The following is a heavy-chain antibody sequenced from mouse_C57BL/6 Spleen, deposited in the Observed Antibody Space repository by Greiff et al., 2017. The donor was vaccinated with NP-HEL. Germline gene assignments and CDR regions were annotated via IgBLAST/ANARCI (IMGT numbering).Heavy chain of an antibody. CDR2: ISSGSSTI. V-gene: IGHV5-17*01. CDR1: GFTFSDYG. CDR3: ARGPIYYYGSSLYYYAMDY. J-gene: IGHJ4*01. Sequence: EVQRVESGGGLVKPGGSLKLSCAASGFTFSDYGMHWVRQAPEKGLEWVAYISSGSSTIYYADTVKGRFTISRDNAKNTLFLQMTSLRSEDTAMYYCARGPIYYYGSSLYYYAMDYWGQGTSVTVSS. D-gene: IGHD1-1*01.